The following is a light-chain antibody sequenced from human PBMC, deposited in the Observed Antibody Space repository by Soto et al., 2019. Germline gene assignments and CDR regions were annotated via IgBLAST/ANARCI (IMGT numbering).Light chain of an antibody. CDR1: QGINNT. J-gene: IGKJ4*01. V-gene: IGKV1-13*02. CDR2: DAS. Sequence: AIQLTQSPSSLSASVRDRVTITCRASQGINNTLAWYQQKPGKAPKLLISDASTLESGVPSRFSGSGAGTDFTLTSSSLQPEDFATYYCQQFNSYPLTFGGGTKVEIK. CDR3: QQFNSYPLT.